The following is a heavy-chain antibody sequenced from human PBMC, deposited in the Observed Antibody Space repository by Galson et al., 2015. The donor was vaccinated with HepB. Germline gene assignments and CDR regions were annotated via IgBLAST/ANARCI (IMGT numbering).Heavy chain of an antibody. CDR3: ARSGLVRWLQLSQKKDYMDV. CDR2: MNPNSGNT. CDR1: GYTFTSYD. V-gene: IGHV1-8*01. D-gene: IGHD5-24*01. J-gene: IGHJ6*03. Sequence: SVKVSCKASGYTFTSYDINWVRQATGQGLEWMGWMNPNSGNTGYAQKFQGRVTMTRNTSISTAYMELSSLRSEDTAVYYCARSGLVRWLQLSQKKDYMDVWGKGTTVTVSS.